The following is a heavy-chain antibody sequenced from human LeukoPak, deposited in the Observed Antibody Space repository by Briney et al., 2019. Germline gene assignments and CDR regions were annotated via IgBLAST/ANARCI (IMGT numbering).Heavy chain of an antibody. J-gene: IGHJ4*02. CDR1: GVTFSFYT. Sequence: PGGSLRLSCAASGVTFSFYTMNWVRQAPGKGVEWVANIKQEGSEKYYVDYVKGGFTISRENAKNSLYLQMNSLRAEDTAVYYCARGRCGYSSSWLDYWGQGTLVTVSS. CDR3: ARGRCGYSSSWLDY. D-gene: IGHD6-13*01. V-gene: IGHV3-7*01. CDR2: IKQEGSEK.